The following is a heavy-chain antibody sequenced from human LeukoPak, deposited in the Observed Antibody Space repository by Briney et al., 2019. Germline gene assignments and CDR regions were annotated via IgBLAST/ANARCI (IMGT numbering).Heavy chain of an antibody. J-gene: IGHJ4*02. CDR2: INPNSGEI. D-gene: IGHD6-25*01. CDR1: GYTFTCYY. Sequence: ASVKVSCKASGYTFTCYYMHWVRQAPGQGLEWMGWINPNSGEIKYAQKFQGRVTMTRDTSISTAYMELNRLRSDETAVYYCGTLLSNAAFDYWGQGTLVTVSS. CDR3: GTLLSNAAFDY. V-gene: IGHV1-2*02.